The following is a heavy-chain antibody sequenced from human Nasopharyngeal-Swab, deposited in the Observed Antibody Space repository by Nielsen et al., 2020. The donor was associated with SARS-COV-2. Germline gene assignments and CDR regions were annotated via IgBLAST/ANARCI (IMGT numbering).Heavy chain of an antibody. D-gene: IGHD1-20*01. CDR1: GFTFSSYE. V-gene: IGHV3-48*03. J-gene: IGHJ4*02. Sequence: GGSLRLSCAASGFTFSSYEMNWVRQAPGKGLEWVSYISSNGSTIYYADSVKGRFTISRDNAKNSLYLQMNSLRAEDTAVYYCAREIEYNWNDGRFDYWGQGTLVTVSS. CDR2: ISSNGSTI. CDR3: AREIEYNWNDGRFDY.